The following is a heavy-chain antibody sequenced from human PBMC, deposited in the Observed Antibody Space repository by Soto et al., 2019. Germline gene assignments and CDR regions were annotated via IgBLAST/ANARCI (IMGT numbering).Heavy chain of an antibody. CDR3: ARLLSGYDSVYYYYGMDV. Sequence: ASVKVSCKASGYTFTSYYMHWVRQAPGQGLEWMGIINPSGGSTSYAQRFQGRVTMTRDTSTSTVYMKLSSLRSEDTAVYYCARLLSGYDSVYYYYGMDVWGQGTTVTVSS. J-gene: IGHJ6*02. CDR1: GYTFTSYY. CDR2: INPSGGST. V-gene: IGHV1-46*01. D-gene: IGHD5-12*01.